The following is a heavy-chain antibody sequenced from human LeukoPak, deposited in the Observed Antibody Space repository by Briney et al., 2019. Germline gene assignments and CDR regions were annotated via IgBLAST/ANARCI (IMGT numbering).Heavy chain of an antibody. CDR2: ISGSGSGI. CDR3: AKWGDYDVLTGYYVSDY. Sequence: PGGSLRLSCAASGFTFSSYAMSWVRQAPGKGLEWVSAISGSGSGIYYADSMKSRFTISRDNSKNTLYLQINGLRAEGTAVYYCAKWGDYDVLTGYYVSDYWGQGTLVTVSS. CDR1: GFTFSSYA. V-gene: IGHV3-23*01. J-gene: IGHJ4*02. D-gene: IGHD3-9*01.